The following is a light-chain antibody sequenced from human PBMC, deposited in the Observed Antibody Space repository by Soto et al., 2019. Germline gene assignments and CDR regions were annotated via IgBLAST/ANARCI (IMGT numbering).Light chain of an antibody. V-gene: IGKV1-5*01. Sequence: DILMTQSPSTLSASVGDRVTITCRASQSISSWLAWYQQKPGKAPTLLIYDASSLESGVPSRFSGSGSGTEFTLTISSLQPYDVATDYCQQYNSYSPLTFGGGTKVEIK. CDR2: DAS. CDR1: QSISSW. CDR3: QQYNSYSPLT. J-gene: IGKJ4*01.